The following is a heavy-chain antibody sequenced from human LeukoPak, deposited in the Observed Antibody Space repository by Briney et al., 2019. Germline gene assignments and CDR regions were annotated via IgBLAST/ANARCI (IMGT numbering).Heavy chain of an antibody. V-gene: IGHV4-59*01. CDR3: AWVPRPRGWLDP. J-gene: IGHJ5*02. Sequence: SETLSLTCTVSGGSISPYYWGWMRQPPGKGLEGIGDIYYSGSTNYNPSLESRVTISVDTSKKQLSLKLSSVTTADTAVYYCAWVPRPRGWLDPWGQGTLVTVSS. CDR2: IYYSGST. D-gene: IGHD2-2*01. CDR1: GGSISPYY.